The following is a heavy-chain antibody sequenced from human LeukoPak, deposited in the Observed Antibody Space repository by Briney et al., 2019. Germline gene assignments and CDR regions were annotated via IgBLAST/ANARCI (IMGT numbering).Heavy chain of an antibody. V-gene: IGHV3-30*18. D-gene: IGHD3-10*01. CDR1: GFTFSSYG. CDR2: ISYDGSNK. CDR3: AKGPYFYGSGGDIDY. J-gene: IGHJ4*02. Sequence: GGSLRLSCAASGFTFSSYGMHWVRQAPGKGLEWVAGISYDGSNKYYADSVKGRFTISRDNSKNTLYLQMNSLRAEATAVYYCAKGPYFYGSGGDIDYWGQGTLVTVSS.